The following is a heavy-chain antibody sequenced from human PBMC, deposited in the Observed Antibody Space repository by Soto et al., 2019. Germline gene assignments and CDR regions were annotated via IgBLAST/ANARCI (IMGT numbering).Heavy chain of an antibody. Sequence: APVEVSWKASGYIFNHYGINWVRQAPGQGLEWVGWLAPFNGKTSSLQRLQDRISMTIDTSASTAYLEVRSLTSDDTGVYFCAREGGSSTYYPLELDFWGQGTLVTVSS. V-gene: IGHV1-18*01. CDR3: AREGGSSTYYPLELDF. J-gene: IGHJ4*02. CDR1: GYIFNHYG. CDR2: LAPFNGKT. D-gene: IGHD6-13*01.